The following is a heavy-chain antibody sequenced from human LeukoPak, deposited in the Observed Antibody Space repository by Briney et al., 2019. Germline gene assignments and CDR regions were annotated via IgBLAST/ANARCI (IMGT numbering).Heavy chain of an antibody. Sequence: KASETLSLTCTVSGGSISSGGYYWSWIRQHPGKGLEWIGYIYYSGSTYYNPSLKSRVTISVDTSKNQFSLKLSSVTAADTAVYYCARDPIITIFGVVRRGTDYYGMDVWGQGTKVTVSS. CDR2: IYYSGST. CDR1: GGSISSGGYY. J-gene: IGHJ6*02. D-gene: IGHD3-3*01. CDR3: ARDPIITIFGVVRRGTDYYGMDV. V-gene: IGHV4-31*03.